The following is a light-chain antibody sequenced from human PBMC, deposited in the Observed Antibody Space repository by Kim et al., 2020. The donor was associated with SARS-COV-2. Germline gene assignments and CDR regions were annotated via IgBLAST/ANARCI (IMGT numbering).Light chain of an antibody. V-gene: IGLV3-21*04. CDR1: NIGNKS. Sequence: APGKTARITCGGNNIGNKSVHWYQQKPGQAPVLVIYYDSDRPSGIPERFSGSNSGNTATLTISRVEAGDEADYYCQVWDSSSDHVVFGGGTKLTVL. J-gene: IGLJ2*01. CDR2: YDS. CDR3: QVWDSSSDHVV.